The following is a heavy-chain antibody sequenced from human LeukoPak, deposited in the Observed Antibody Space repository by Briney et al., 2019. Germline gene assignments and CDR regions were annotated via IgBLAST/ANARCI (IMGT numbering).Heavy chain of an antibody. CDR3: ARASGSYGSGSYYYYSMDV. Sequence: SETLSLTCAVSGYSISSGYYWGWIRQPPGKGLEWIGSIFHSGSTYYNPSLKSRVNMSVDTSKNQISLKLSSVTAADTAVYYCARASGSYGSGSYYYYSMDVWGKGTTVTVSS. J-gene: IGHJ6*04. V-gene: IGHV4-38-2*01. D-gene: IGHD3-10*01. CDR1: GYSISSGYY. CDR2: IFHSGST.